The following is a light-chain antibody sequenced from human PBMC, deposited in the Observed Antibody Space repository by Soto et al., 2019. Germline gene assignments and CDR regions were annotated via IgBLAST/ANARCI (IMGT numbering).Light chain of an antibody. CDR2: EVS. Sequence: QSALTQPASVSGSPGQSITISCTGTSSDVGNYKYVSWYQQHPGKAPKLMIYEVSNRPSGVSNRFSGSKSGNTASLTISGLQAEYETDYYCFSYTSSGTYVFGTGTKVTVL. CDR1: SSDVGNYKY. CDR3: FSYTSSGTYV. J-gene: IGLJ1*01. V-gene: IGLV2-14*01.